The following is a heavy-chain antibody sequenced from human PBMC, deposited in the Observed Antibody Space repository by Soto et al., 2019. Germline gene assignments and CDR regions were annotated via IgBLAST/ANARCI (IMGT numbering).Heavy chain of an antibody. CDR3: ASNYHDSSAYPAVFDS. J-gene: IGHJ4*02. CDR1: GGSVRSGIYY. V-gene: IGHV4-61*01. CDR2: IYSGVST. Sequence: SETLSLTCTVSGGSVRSGIYYWSWIRQPPGKGLEWIGYIYSGVSTKYNPSLKSRVTMSVDASMNQFSLKLTSVTAADTAVYYCASNYHDSSAYPAVFDSWGQGTLVTVSS. D-gene: IGHD3-22*01.